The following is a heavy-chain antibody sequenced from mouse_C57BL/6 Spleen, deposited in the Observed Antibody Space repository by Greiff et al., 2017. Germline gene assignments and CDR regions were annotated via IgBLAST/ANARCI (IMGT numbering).Heavy chain of an antibody. V-gene: IGHV1-69*01. J-gene: IGHJ3*01. CDR1: GYTFTSYW. CDR3: AREGFAY. CDR2: IDPSDSYT. Sequence: QVQLQQPGAELVMPGASVKLSCKASGYTFTSYWMHWVKQRPGQGLEWIGEIDPSDSYTNYNQKFKGKSTLTVDKSSSTAYMQLSGLTSEDSAVYYCAREGFAYWGQGTLVTVSA.